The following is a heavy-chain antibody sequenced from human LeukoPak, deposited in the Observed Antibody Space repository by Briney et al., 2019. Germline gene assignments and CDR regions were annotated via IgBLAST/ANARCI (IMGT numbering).Heavy chain of an antibody. CDR2: IYTSGST. CDR3: ARVGDTAMVRGYYYYYGMDV. V-gene: IGHV4-4*07. J-gene: IGHJ6*02. Sequence: SETLSLTCTVSGGSISSYYWSWIRQPAGKGLEWIVRIYTSGSTNYDPSLKSRVTMSVDTSKNQFSLKLSSVTAADTAVYYCARVGDTAMVRGYYYYYGMDVWGQGTTVTVSS. CDR1: GGSISSYY. D-gene: IGHD5-18*01.